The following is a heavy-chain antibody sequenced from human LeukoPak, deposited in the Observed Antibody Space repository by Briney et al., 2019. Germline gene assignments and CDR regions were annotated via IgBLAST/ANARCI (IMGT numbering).Heavy chain of an antibody. J-gene: IGHJ4*02. V-gene: IGHV3-7*04. CDR1: GFTFSSYW. Sequence: GGSLRLSCAASGFTFSSYWMSWVRQAPGKGLEWMANIKQDGSEKYYVDSVKGRFTISRDNAKNSLYLQMNSLRAEDTAVYYCARATDSRIAAAGIYWGQGTLVTVSS. D-gene: IGHD6-13*01. CDR3: ARATDSRIAAAGIY. CDR2: IKQDGSEK.